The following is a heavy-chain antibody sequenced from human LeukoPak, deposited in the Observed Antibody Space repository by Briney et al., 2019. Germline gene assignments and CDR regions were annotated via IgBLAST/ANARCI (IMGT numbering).Heavy chain of an antibody. D-gene: IGHD6-19*01. V-gene: IGHV3-30*03. CDR3: ALNAVAGFDY. J-gene: IGHJ4*02. CDR2: ISYDGSNK. CDR1: GFTFSSYG. Sequence: PGGSLRLSCAASGFTFSSYGMHWVRQAPGKGLEWVAVISYDGSNKYYADSVKGRFTISRDNSKNTLYLQMNSPRAEDTAVYYCALNAVAGFDYWGQGTLVTVSS.